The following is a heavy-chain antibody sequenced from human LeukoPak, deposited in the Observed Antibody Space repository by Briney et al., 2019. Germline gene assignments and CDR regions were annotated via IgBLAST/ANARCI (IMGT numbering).Heavy chain of an antibody. CDR3: ARGTPPDFDF. Sequence: PSETLSLTCTVSGDSISSYYWSWIRQPAGKGLEWIGRIHPSGSTNYNPSLKSRVTLSVDTSKNQFSLKLSSVTAADTAVYYCARGTPPDFDFWGRGTLVTVSS. V-gene: IGHV4-4*07. J-gene: IGHJ4*02. D-gene: IGHD2-15*01. CDR2: IHPSGST. CDR1: GDSISSYY.